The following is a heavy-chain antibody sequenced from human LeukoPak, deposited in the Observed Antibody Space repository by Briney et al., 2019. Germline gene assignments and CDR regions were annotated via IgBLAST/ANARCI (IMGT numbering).Heavy chain of an antibody. CDR2: ISSSGSTI. CDR1: GFTFSDNY. D-gene: IGHD6-13*01. J-gene: IGHJ5*02. Sequence: GGSLRLSCAASGFTFSDNYMSWIRQAPGKGLEWVSYISSSGSTIYYTDSVKGRFTISRDNAKNSLYLQMNSLRAEDTAVYYCAREVAAAGINWFDPWGQGTLVTVSS. V-gene: IGHV3-11*01. CDR3: AREVAAAGINWFDP.